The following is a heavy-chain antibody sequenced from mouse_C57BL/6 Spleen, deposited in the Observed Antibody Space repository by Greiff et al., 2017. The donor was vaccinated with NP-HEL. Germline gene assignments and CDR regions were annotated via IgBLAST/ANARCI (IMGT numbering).Heavy chain of an antibody. Sequence: EVQLQQSGPELVKPGASVKLSCKASGYTFTDYNMDWVQQSPGKSLEWIGDINPNNGGTIYNQKFKGKATLTVDKYSSTAYMELRSLTSEDTAVYYCARAITTVGAPEFAYWGQGTLVTVSA. D-gene: IGHD1-1*01. V-gene: IGHV1-18*01. CDR2: INPNNGGT. CDR1: GYTFTDYN. J-gene: IGHJ3*01. CDR3: ARAITTVGAPEFAY.